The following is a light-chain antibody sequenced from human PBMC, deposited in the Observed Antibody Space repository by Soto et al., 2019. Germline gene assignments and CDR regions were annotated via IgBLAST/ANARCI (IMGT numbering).Light chain of an antibody. J-gene: IGLJ1*01. CDR3: SSYKSSSTLPDV. CDR2: DVN. Sequence: ALTQPASVSGSPGQSITISCTGTSSDVGGYNLVSWYQQYPDKAPKLMIFDVNTRPSGVSNRFSGSKSGNTASLTISGLQAEDEADYYCSSYKSSSTLPDVFGTGTKLTVL. CDR1: SSDVGGYNL. V-gene: IGLV2-14*01.